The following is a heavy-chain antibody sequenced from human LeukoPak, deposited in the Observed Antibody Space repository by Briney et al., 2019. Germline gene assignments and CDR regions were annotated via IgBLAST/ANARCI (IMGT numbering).Heavy chain of an antibody. CDR1: GFTFSSYW. J-gene: IGHJ4*02. CDR2: INGDGSST. V-gene: IGHV3-74*01. D-gene: IGHD3-10*01. Sequence: PGGSLRLSCAASGFTFSSYWMHWVRQAPGKGRVWVSRINGDGSSTSYADSVKGRFTISRDNAKNTLYLQMNSLRAEDTAVYYCASATEVWFGELWPPDYWGQGTLVTVSS. CDR3: ASATEVWFGELWPPDY.